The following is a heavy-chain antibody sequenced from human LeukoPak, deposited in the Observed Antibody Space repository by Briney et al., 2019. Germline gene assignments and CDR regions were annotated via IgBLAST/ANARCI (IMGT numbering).Heavy chain of an antibody. Sequence: SQTLSLTCAVSGGSISSGGSTWTWIRQPPGKGLEWIGYIFYSGSTYYNPSLKSRVTISVDRSKNQFSLELSFVTSADTAAYYCARASYDTSGYYGMDVWGQGTTVTVSS. CDR3: ARASYDTSGYYGMDV. CDR1: GGSISSGGST. J-gene: IGHJ6*02. D-gene: IGHD3-22*01. CDR2: IFYSGST. V-gene: IGHV4-30-2*01.